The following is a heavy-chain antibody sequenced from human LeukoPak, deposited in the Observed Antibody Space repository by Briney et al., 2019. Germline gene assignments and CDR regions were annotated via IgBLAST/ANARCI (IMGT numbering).Heavy chain of an antibody. Sequence: HGESLKIPCEASGYRFRNYWIGWARQMPGKGLEWMGIIYPGDYETRYSPSFQGLVTISVDKSISTAYLQWISLKASDTAMYYCAIPPGYCGNDCSFDHWGQGTLVTVSS. D-gene: IGHD2-21*02. CDR2: IYPGDYET. J-gene: IGHJ4*02. CDR3: AIPPGYCGNDCSFDH. V-gene: IGHV5-51*01. CDR1: GYRFRNYW.